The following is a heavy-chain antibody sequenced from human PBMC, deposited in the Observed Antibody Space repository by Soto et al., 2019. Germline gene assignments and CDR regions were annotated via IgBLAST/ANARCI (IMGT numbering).Heavy chain of an antibody. D-gene: IGHD3-22*01. CDR3: ARDGRRYYDSSGSY. Sequence: SLRLSCAASGFTFSSSWMHWVCQAPEKGLEWVANIKQDGSEKYYVDSVKGRFTISRHNAKNSLYLQMNSLRAEDTAVYYCARDGRRYYDSSGSYWGQGTLVTVSS. CDR2: IKQDGSEK. V-gene: IGHV3-7*01. CDR1: GFTFSSSW. J-gene: IGHJ4*02.